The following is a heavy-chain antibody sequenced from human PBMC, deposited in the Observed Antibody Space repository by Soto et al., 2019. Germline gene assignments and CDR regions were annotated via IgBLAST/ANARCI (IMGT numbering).Heavy chain of an antibody. D-gene: IGHD1-1*01. V-gene: IGHV4-31*01. CDR1: GGSIRNGNYY. J-gene: IGHJ5*02. Sequence: QVQLQESGPGLVKASQTLSLTCTVSGGSIRNGNYYWSWIRQLPGKGLEWIGNIYYIGTTSYNPFLKRPVIISINPSKNQFPLELTSVLAADKAVYYFAKKETTPPWFDPRGQGTLVNVSS. CDR3: AKKETTPPWFDP. CDR2: IYYIGTT.